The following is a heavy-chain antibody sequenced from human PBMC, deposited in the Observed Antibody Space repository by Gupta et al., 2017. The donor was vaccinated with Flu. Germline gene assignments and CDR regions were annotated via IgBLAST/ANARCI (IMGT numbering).Heavy chain of an antibody. J-gene: IGHJ6*02. Sequence: GRGLEWIGEIWRGGDTNYNPSLKSRLTMSVDKSKNQFSLNLNFVTAADTAVYYCARAEAGAKYNYGVDAWGQGATVTVSS. V-gene: IGHV4-4*02. D-gene: IGHD1-1*01. CDR3: ARAEAGAKYNYGVDA. CDR2: IWRGGDT.